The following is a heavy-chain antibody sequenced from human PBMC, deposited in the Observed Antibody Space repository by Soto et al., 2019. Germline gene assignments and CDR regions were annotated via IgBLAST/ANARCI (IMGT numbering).Heavy chain of an antibody. J-gene: IGHJ2*01. D-gene: IGHD3-3*01. CDR2: IYHSGSS. Sequence: QLQLQASGSGLVKASQTLSLTCAVSGGSISSGGYSWSWIRQPPGKGLEWLGYIYHSGSSYYNPSLKSRVTLSVDRSKNQFSLRLSSVTAADTAVYYCARSITIFGVVVSYSYFDLWGRGTLVTVSS. CDR3: ARSITIFGVVVSYSYFDL. CDR1: GGSISSGGYS. V-gene: IGHV4-30-2*01.